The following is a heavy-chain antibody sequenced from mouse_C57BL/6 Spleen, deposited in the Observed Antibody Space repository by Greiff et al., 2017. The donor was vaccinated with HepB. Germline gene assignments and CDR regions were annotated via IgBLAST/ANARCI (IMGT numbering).Heavy chain of an antibody. Sequence: SGAELVRPGASVTLSCKASGYTFTDYEMHWVKQTPVHGLEWIGAIDPETGGTAYNQKFKGKAILTADKSSSTAYMELRSLTSEDSAVYYCTKGDSNSYYAMDYWGQGTSVTVSS. CDR2: IDPETGGT. V-gene: IGHV1-15*01. CDR3: TKGDSNSYYAMDY. CDR1: GYTFTDYE. J-gene: IGHJ4*01. D-gene: IGHD2-5*01.